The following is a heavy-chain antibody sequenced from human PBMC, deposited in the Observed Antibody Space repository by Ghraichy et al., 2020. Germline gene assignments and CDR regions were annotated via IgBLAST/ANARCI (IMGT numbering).Heavy chain of an antibody. Sequence: SETLSLTCTVSGGSISSYYWSWIRQPAGKGLEWIGRIYTSGSTNYNPSLKSRVTMSVDTSKNQFSLKLSSVTAADTAVYYCARDPPPELELPHGMDVWGQGTTVTVSS. CDR3: ARDPPPELELPHGMDV. D-gene: IGHD1-7*01. J-gene: IGHJ6*02. CDR1: GGSISSYY. CDR2: IYTSGST. V-gene: IGHV4-4*07.